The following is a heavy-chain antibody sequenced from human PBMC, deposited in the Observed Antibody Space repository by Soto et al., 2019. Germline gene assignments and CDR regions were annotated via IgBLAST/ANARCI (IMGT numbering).Heavy chain of an antibody. V-gene: IGHV1-46*01. D-gene: IGHD3-10*01. Sequence: GASVKVACKASGYTFTSYYMHWVRQAPGQGLEWMGIINPSGGGTSYAQKFQGRVTMTRDTSTSTVYMELSSLRSEDTAVYYCARVRMVRGEDYYYGMDVWGQGTTVTVSS. CDR1: GYTFTSYY. J-gene: IGHJ6*02. CDR3: ARVRMVRGEDYYYGMDV. CDR2: INPSGGGT.